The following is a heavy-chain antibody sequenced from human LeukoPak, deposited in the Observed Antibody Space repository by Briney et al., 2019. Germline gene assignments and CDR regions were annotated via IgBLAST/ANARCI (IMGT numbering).Heavy chain of an antibody. CDR1: GYTFTGYY. D-gene: IGHD1-26*01. CDR2: INPNSGGT. CDR3: ARDMDSGPDFFDY. V-gene: IGHV1-2*02. J-gene: IGHJ4*02. Sequence: ASVKVSCKASGYTFTGYYMHWVRQAPGQGPEWMGWINPNSGGTNYAQKFQGRVTMTRDTSISTAYMELSRLRSDDTAVYYYARDMDSGPDFFDYWGLGTLVTVSS.